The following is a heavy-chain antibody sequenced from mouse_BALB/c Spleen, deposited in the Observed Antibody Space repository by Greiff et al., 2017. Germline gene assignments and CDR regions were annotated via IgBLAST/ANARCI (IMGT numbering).Heavy chain of an antibody. V-gene: IGHV1-82*01. J-gene: IGHJ1*01. Sequence: VQLQQSGPELVKPGASVKISCKASGYAFSSSWMNWVKQRPGQGLEWIGRIYPGDGDTNYNGKFKGKATLTADKSSSTAYMQLSSLTSVDSAVYFCAREWEIYYGNYSYFDVWGAGTTVTVSS. CDR1: GYAFSSSW. CDR3: AREWEIYYGNYSYFDV. D-gene: IGHD2-1*01. CDR2: IYPGDGDT.